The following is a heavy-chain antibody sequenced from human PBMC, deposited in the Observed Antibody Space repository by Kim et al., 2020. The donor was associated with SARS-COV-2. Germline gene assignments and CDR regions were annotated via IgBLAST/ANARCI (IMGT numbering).Heavy chain of an antibody. CDR3: AKDLLYVPGRGYFDS. J-gene: IGHJ4*02. Sequence: DSGRRRFTLSRDNSKNTVYLQMDSLRVEDTAIYYCAKDLLYVPGRGYFDSWGQGVLVTVSS. V-gene: IGHV3-23*01. D-gene: IGHD3-10*01.